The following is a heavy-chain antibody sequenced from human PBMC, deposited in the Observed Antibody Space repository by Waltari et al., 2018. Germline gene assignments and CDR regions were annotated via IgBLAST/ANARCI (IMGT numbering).Heavy chain of an antibody. Sequence: QVQLMESGGGVVQPGTSLRLSCAASGFVFKEYGIHWVRQAPGKGLEWVAVISYDGRQIYYADSVKGRFTISRDNSMNTLSLQMNSLRTDDTSRYYCVKDRFGNPGGYFYAMDVWGQGTTITVS. D-gene: IGHD3-16*01. CDR3: VKDRFGNPGGYFYAMDV. CDR1: GFVFKEYG. J-gene: IGHJ6*02. V-gene: IGHV3-30*18. CDR2: ISYDGRQI.